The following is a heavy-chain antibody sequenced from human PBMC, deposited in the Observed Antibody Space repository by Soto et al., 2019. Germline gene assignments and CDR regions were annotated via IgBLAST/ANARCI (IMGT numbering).Heavy chain of an antibody. D-gene: IGHD5-12*01. CDR3: ARRWLADSMDV. V-gene: IGHV5-51*01. CDR2: IYPGDSDT. Sequence: RQMPGKGLEWMGIIYPGDSDTRYSPSFQGQVTISADKSISTAYLQWSSLKASDTAMYYCARRWLADSMDVWGQGTTVTVSS. J-gene: IGHJ6*02.